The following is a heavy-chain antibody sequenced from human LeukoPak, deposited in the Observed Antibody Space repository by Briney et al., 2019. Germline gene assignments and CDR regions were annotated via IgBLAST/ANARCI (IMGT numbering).Heavy chain of an antibody. Sequence: PSETLSLTCTVSGGSISSGGYYWSWIRQHPGKGLEWIGYIYYSGSTYYNPSLKSRVTISVDRSKNQFSLKLSSVTAADTAVYYCARTDGDYDYFDYWGQGTLVTVSS. D-gene: IGHD4-17*01. CDR1: GGSISSGGYY. CDR3: ARTDGDYDYFDY. J-gene: IGHJ4*02. CDR2: IYYSGST. V-gene: IGHV4-31*03.